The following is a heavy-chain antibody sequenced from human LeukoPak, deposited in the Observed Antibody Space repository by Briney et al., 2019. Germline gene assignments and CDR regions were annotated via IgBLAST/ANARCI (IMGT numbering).Heavy chain of an antibody. Sequence: ASVTVSCKASGYTFTSYGISWVRQAPGQGLEWMGWISAYNGNTNYAQKLQGRVTMTTDTSTSTAYMELRSLRSDDTAVYYCAREDGDYGTYYYGMDVWGQGTTVTVSS. D-gene: IGHD4-17*01. CDR2: ISAYNGNT. CDR3: AREDGDYGTYYYGMDV. CDR1: GYTFTSYG. J-gene: IGHJ6*02. V-gene: IGHV1-18*01.